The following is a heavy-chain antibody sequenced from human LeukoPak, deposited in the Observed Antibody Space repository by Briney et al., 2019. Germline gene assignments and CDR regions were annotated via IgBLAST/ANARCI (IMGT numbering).Heavy chain of an antibody. J-gene: IGHJ4*02. CDR1: GYTFTGYY. V-gene: IGHV1-2*02. D-gene: IGHD2-21*02. Sequence: ASVKVSCKASGYTFTGYYMHWVRRAPGQGLEWMGWINPNSGGTNYAQKFQGRVTMTRDTSISTAYMELSRLRSDDTAVYYCASGEYCGGDCYIFDYWGQGTLVTVSS. CDR3: ASGEYCGGDCYIFDY. CDR2: INPNSGGT.